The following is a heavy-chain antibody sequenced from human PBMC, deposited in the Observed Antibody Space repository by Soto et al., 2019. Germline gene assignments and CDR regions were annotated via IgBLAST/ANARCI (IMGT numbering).Heavy chain of an antibody. CDR3: ARPYFSSSSMFDY. CDR1: GDSISRSTYY. CDR2: IYHTGST. J-gene: IGHJ4*02. Sequence: PSETMSLTCTVSGDSISRSTYYWGWIRQPPGKGLEWIGCIYHTGSTYYNPSLKSRVTIFCDTSQNQFSLKLSSVTAADTAVYYCARPYFSSSSMFDYWGQGILVTVSS. D-gene: IGHD6-6*01. V-gene: IGHV4-39*01.